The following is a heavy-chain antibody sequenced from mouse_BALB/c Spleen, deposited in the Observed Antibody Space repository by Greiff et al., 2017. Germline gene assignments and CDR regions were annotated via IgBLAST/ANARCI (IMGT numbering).Heavy chain of an antibody. J-gene: IGHJ3*01. Sequence: VQLQQSGPELVKPGASVKISCKASGYTFTDYNMHWVKQSHGKSLEWIGYIYPYNGGTGYNQKFKSKATLTVDNSSSTAYMELRSLTSEDSAVYYCARLDYYGNYGDAYWGQGTLVTVSA. CDR1: GYTFTDYN. V-gene: IGHV1S29*02. CDR2: IYPYNGGT. D-gene: IGHD2-1*01. CDR3: ARLDYYGNYGDAY.